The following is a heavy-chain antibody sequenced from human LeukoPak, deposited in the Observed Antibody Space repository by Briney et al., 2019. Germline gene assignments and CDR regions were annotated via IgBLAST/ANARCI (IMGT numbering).Heavy chain of an antibody. CDR3: ARGVVVPAEYYFDY. V-gene: IGHV4-59*01. D-gene: IGHD2-21*01. Sequence: LETLSLTCTVSGGSISSYYWSWIRQPPGKGLEWIGYIYYSGSTNYNPSLKSRVTISVDTSKNQFSLKLSSVTAADTAVYYCARGVVVPAEYYFDYWGQGTLVTVSS. CDR2: IYYSGST. CDR1: GGSISSYY. J-gene: IGHJ4*02.